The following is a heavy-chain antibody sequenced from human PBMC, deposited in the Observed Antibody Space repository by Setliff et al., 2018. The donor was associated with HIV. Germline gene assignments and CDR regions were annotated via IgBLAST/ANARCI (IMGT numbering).Heavy chain of an antibody. Sequence: GESLKISCAASGFSFRSYEMTWVRQAPGKGLEWVSYISSSGSSKYYADSVKGRFSISRDNAKNSLYLQMNSLRAEDTAVYYCARDAAAPAAIEGAFDIWGQGTMVTVSS. CDR2: ISSSGSSK. CDR1: GFSFRSYE. CDR3: ARDAAAPAAIEGAFDI. D-gene: IGHD2-2*02. V-gene: IGHV3-48*03. J-gene: IGHJ3*02.